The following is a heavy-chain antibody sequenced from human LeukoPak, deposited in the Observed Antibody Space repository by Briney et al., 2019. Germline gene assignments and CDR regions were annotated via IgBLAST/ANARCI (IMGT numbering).Heavy chain of an antibody. J-gene: IGHJ4*02. V-gene: IGHV3-30*18. CDR3: AKIEGSSSYYFDY. CDR2: ISYDGGST. Sequence: GGSLRLSCAASGFTFSSYEMNWVRQAPGKGLEWVAIISYDGGSTSYADSVKGRFTISRDNSKNTLYLQMSSLRTEDTAVYYCAKIEGSSSYYFDYWGQGTLVTVSS. D-gene: IGHD6-6*01. CDR1: GFTFSSYE.